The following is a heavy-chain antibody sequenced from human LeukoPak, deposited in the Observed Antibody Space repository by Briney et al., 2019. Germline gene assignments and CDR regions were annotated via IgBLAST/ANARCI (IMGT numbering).Heavy chain of an antibody. CDR1: GFTVSSNY. V-gene: IGHV3-53*01. D-gene: IGHD3-3*01. Sequence: PGGSLRLSCAASGFTVSSNYMSWVRQAPGKGLEWVSVIYSGGSTYYADSVKGRFTISRDNSKNTLYLQMNSLRAEDTAVYYCAKDSYDFWSGYHRYYFDYWGQGTLVTVSS. CDR2: IYSGGST. J-gene: IGHJ4*02. CDR3: AKDSYDFWSGYHRYYFDY.